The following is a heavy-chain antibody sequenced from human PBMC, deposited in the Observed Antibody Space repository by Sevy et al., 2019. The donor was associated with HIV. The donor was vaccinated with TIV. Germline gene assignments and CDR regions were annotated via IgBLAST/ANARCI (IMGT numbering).Heavy chain of an antibody. CDR1: GFTFSSYA. J-gene: IGHJ1*01. V-gene: IGHV3-23*01. D-gene: IGHD2-21*02. CDR3: AKDGVYGGDFEYFLH. Sequence: GGSLRLSCAASGFTFSSYAMSWVRQAPGKGLVWVSSITGNSVTTYYADSVKGRFTISRDNSKNTLYLQMDSLRAEDTAVYYCAKDGVYGGDFEYFLHWGQGTLVTVSS. CDR2: ITGNSVTT.